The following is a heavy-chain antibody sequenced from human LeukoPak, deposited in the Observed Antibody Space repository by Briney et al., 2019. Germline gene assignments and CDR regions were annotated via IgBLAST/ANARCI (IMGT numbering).Heavy chain of an antibody. D-gene: IGHD4-17*01. Sequence: GGSLRLSCAASAFTLSNYSMAWVRQAPGKGLEWISYISSSSRTIYYADSVKGRFTISRDNSKNTLYLQMSSLRADDTAVYYCAKTPLYGDYDYFDYWGQGTLVTVSS. CDR3: AKTPLYGDYDYFDY. V-gene: IGHV3-48*01. CDR2: ISSSSRTI. CDR1: AFTLSNYS. J-gene: IGHJ4*02.